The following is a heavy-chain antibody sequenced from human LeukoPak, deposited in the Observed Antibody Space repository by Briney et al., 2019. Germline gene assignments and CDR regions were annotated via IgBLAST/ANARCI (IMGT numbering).Heavy chain of an antibody. J-gene: IGHJ4*02. D-gene: IGHD2-15*01. V-gene: IGHV1-2*02. CDR2: INPNSGGT. Sequence: ASVKVSCKASGYTFTGYYMHWVRQAPGQGLEWMGWINPNSGGTNYAQKFQGRVTMTRDTSISTAYMELSRLRSDGTAVYYCARDSVGYCSGGSCSDFDYWGQGTLVTVSS. CDR1: GYTFTGYY. CDR3: ARDSVGYCSGGSCSDFDY.